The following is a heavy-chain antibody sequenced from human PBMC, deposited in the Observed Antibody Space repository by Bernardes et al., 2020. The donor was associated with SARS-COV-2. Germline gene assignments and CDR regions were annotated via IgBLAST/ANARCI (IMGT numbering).Heavy chain of an antibody. CDR1: GFRFSSYA. J-gene: IGHJ4*02. Sequence: GGSLRLSCVASGFRFSSYAMTWVRQAPGKGLEWVSAISGSGGDTYYADSVKGRFTISRDNSKNTLYLQLNSLRAEDTAAYYCARVRGSYFFDYWGQGTLVTVSS. V-gene: IGHV3-23*01. CDR2: ISGSGGDT. CDR3: ARVRGSYFFDY. D-gene: IGHD3-10*01.